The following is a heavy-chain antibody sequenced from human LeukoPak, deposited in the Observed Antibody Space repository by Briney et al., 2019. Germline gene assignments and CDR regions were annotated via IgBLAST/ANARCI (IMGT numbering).Heavy chain of an antibody. V-gene: IGHV4-59*12. Sequence: SETLSLTCTVSGGSISSYYWSWIRQPPGKGLEWIGYIYSSGSTNYNPSLKSRVTISVDTSKNQFSLKLSSVTAADTAVYYCARDLGITVRFLEWLPMGWFDPWGQGTLVTVSS. J-gene: IGHJ5*02. CDR2: IYSSGST. CDR3: ARDLGITVRFLEWLPMGWFDP. CDR1: GGSISSYY. D-gene: IGHD3-3*01.